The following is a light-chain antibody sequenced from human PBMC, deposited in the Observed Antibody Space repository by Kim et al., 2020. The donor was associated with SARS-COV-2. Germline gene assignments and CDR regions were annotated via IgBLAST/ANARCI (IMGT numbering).Light chain of an antibody. CDR3: MQGTHWPFT. Sequence: PASSSCRASQSLVYSDGNNYLYWFQQRPGQSPRRLIYKVSNRDSGGPDRFSGSGPGTDFTLQISRVEAEDGGVYYCMQGTHWPFTFGPGTKVDIK. J-gene: IGKJ3*01. CDR2: KVS. CDR1: QSLVYSDGNNY. V-gene: IGKV2-30*01.